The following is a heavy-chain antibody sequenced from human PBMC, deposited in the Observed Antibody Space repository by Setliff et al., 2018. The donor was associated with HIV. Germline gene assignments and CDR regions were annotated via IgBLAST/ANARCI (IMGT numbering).Heavy chain of an antibody. CDR1: GGSISSSNW. CDR2: IYFSGHT. D-gene: IGHD2-21*02. Sequence: SETLSLTCAVSGGSISSSNWWSWVRQPPGKGLEWIGEIYFSGHTNYNPSLKSRVTLSLDNSKNQFSLKLTSVTAADSAVYYCAREGDGIDFWGQGTLVTVSS. V-gene: IGHV4-4*02. CDR3: AREGDGIDF. J-gene: IGHJ4*02.